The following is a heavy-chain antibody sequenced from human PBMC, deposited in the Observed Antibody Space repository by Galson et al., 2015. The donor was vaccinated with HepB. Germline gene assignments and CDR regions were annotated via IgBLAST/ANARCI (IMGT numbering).Heavy chain of an antibody. D-gene: IGHD6-13*01. Sequence: SLRLSCAASGFTFSNAWMRWVRQAPGKGLEWVGRIKSKTDGGTTDYAAPVKGSFTISRDDSKNTLCLEMNSLKTEDTAVYYCTTRPGGPGYSSSWYLDYWGQGTLVTVSS. V-gene: IGHV3-15*01. CDR2: IKSKTDGGTT. J-gene: IGHJ4*02. CDR1: GFTFSNAW. CDR3: TTRPGGPGYSSSWYLDY.